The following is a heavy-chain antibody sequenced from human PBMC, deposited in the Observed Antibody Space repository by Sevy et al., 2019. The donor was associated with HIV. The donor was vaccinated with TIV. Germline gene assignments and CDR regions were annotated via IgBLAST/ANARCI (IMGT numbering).Heavy chain of an antibody. D-gene: IGHD3-9*01. CDR1: GFRFSDYA. Sequence: GGSLRLSCITSGFRFSDYALTWLRQAPGKGLEWVGFIRSKTFGGTTDYAASVKGRFTISRDESKSIAYLEMNSLKTEDTAIYYCTRLRGTISAYYYFGMDDWGQGATVTVSS. V-gene: IGHV3-49*03. J-gene: IGHJ6*02. CDR3: TRLRGTISAYYYFGMDD. CDR2: IRSKTFGGTT.